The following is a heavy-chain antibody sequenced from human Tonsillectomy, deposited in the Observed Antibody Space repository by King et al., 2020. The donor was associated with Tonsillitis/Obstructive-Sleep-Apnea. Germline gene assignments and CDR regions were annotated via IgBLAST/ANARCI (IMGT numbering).Heavy chain of an antibody. V-gene: IGHV6-1*01. D-gene: IGHD2-2*01. CDR1: GDSVSSNSAA. CDR3: ARGRDIVVVPALDY. CDR2: TYYRSKWYN. Sequence: GQLQQAGPGLVKPSQPLSLTCAISGDSVSSNSAAWNWIRQSPSRGLEWLGRTYYRSKWYNDYAVSVTSRITINPDTSKNQFSLQLNSVTPEDTAVYYCARGRDIVVVPALDYWGQGTLVTVSS. J-gene: IGHJ4*02.